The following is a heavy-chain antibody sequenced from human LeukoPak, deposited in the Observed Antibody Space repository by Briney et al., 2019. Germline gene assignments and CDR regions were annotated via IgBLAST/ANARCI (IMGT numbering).Heavy chain of an antibody. CDR2: ISSSSSTI. V-gene: IGHV3-48*04. J-gene: IGHJ4*02. CDR1: GFTFSSYA. CDR3: ARDAGTAASDY. Sequence: PGGSLRLSCAVSGFTFSSYAMSWVRQAPGKGLEWLSYISSSSSTIYYADSVKGRITISRDNAKNTLYLQMTSLSAEDTAVYYRARDAGTAASDYWGRGTLVTVSS. D-gene: IGHD6-13*01.